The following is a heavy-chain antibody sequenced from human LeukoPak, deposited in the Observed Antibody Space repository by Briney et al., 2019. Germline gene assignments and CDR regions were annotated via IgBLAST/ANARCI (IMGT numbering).Heavy chain of an antibody. J-gene: IGHJ6*03. D-gene: IGHD2-2*01. CDR2: MNPNSGNT. V-gene: IGHV1-8*03. CDR1: GYTFTIYD. Sequence: ASVKVSFKASGYTFTIYDINWVRQATGQGLEWMGWMNPNSGNTGYAQKFQGRVTITRNTSISTAYMELSSLRSEDTAVYYCARAGIVVVPAAKMDYYYMDVWGKGTTVTVSS. CDR3: ARAGIVVVPAAKMDYYYMDV.